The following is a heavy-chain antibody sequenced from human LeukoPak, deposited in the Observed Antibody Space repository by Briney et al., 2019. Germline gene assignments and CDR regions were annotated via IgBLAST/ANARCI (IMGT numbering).Heavy chain of an antibody. V-gene: IGHV3-7*04. CDR3: ARGTSHSPNWFDP. CDR2: IKQDGSEK. CDR1: GFTFSIYW. Sequence: GGSLRLSCAASGFTFSIYWMSWVRQAPGKGLEWVANIKQDGSEKYSVDPVKGRFTISRDNAKNSLYLQMNSLRAEDTAVYYCARGTSHSPNWFDPWGQGTLVTVSS. D-gene: IGHD2-2*01. J-gene: IGHJ5*02.